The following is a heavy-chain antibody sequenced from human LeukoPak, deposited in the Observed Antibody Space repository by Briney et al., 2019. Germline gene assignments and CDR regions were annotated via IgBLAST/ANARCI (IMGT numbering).Heavy chain of an antibody. J-gene: IGHJ4*02. D-gene: IGHD3-22*01. Sequence: ASVKVSCKASGYTFTSYDINWVRQATGQGLEWMGWMNPNSGITAYAQKFQGRVTITGNTSISTAYMELSSLRSEDTAVYYCAREDFYDSGSNDYWGQGTLVTVSS. CDR1: GYTFTSYD. V-gene: IGHV1-8*03. CDR2: MNPNSGIT. CDR3: AREDFYDSGSNDY.